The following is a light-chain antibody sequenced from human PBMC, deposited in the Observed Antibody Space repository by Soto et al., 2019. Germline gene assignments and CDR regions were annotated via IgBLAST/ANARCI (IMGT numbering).Light chain of an antibody. Sequence: EIVLTQSPGTLPLSPGERATLSCRASQSVVTSYLAWYQQKPGQAPRLLIYGASNRATGIPDRFSGSGSGPDFTLTISRLEPEDLAVYYCQHYGSSRTFGQGTKV. CDR1: QSVVTSY. J-gene: IGKJ1*01. CDR3: QHYGSSRT. V-gene: IGKV3-20*01. CDR2: GAS.